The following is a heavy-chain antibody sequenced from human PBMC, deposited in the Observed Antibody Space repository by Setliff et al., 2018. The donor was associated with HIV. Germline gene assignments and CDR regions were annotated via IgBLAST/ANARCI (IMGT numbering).Heavy chain of an antibody. CDR2: IYYSGST. CDR1: GGSISSYY. Sequence: SETLSLTCTVSGGSISSYYWSWIRQPPGKGLEWLGHIYYSGSTYYNPSLKSRLTISVDTSKNQFSLKLSSVTAADTAVYYCARRDGYSYGFYFDYWGQGTLVTVSS. V-gene: IGHV4-59*04. CDR3: ARRDGYSYGFYFDY. D-gene: IGHD5-18*01. J-gene: IGHJ4*02.